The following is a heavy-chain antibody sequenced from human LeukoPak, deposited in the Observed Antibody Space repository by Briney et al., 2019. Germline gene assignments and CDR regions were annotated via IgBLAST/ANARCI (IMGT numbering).Heavy chain of an antibody. CDR2: IIPIFGTP. J-gene: IGHJ6*03. Sequence: SVTLSCTASVGSFSIYAIYWVRQAPGHGLEWMGRIIPIFGTPTYAQKFQGRVTITADMGSNTAYLELTSLTSEDTALYFCAKQGAVRQDYYMDVWGNGTTVLVSS. CDR3: AKQGAVRQDYYMDV. D-gene: IGHD3-16*01. CDR1: VGSFSIYA. V-gene: IGHV1-69*06.